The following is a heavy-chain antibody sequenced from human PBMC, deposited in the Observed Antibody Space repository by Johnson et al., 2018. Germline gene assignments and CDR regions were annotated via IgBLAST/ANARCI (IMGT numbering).Heavy chain of an antibody. V-gene: IGHV3-48*04. CDR3: ARAVEGGGMDV. CDR1: GFTFSNAW. CDR2: ISWNSGSI. Sequence: VQLVQSGGGVVQAGRSLGLSCAASGFTFSNAWMNWVRQAPGKGLEWVSGISWNSGSIGYADSVKGRFTISRDNAKNSLYLQMTSLRAGDTAVYYCARAVEGGGMDVWGQGTTVTVSS. J-gene: IGHJ6*02. D-gene: IGHD3-16*01.